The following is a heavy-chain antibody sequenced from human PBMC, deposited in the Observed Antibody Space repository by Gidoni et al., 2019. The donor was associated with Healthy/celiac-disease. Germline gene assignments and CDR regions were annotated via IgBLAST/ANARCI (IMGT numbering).Heavy chain of an antibody. CDR2: ISAYNGNT. V-gene: IGHV1-18*01. CDR3: ARDDLGYGSGGSCWSWFDP. Sequence: QVQLVQSGAAVKKPGASVKVSCKASGYPFTSYGISWLRQGPGHGLEWMGWISAYNGNTNYAQKLQGRVTMTTDTSTSTAYMELRSLRSDDTAVYYCARDDLGYGSGGSCWSWFDPWGQGTLVTVSS. CDR1: GYPFTSYG. D-gene: IGHD2-15*01. J-gene: IGHJ5*02.